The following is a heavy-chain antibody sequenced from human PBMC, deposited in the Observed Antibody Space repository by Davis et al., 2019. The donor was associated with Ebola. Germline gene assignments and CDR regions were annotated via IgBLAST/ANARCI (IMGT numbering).Heavy chain of an antibody. CDR2: IYPGDSDT. D-gene: IGHD5-12*01. CDR3: ARHRPMSLGYRYFDY. CDR1: GYSFTTYW. Sequence: GESLKISCKASGYSFTTYWIGWVRQMPGKGLEWMGIIYPGDSDTRYSPSFQGQVSISADKSISTAYLQWSSLKASDTAMYYCARHRPMSLGYRYFDYWGQGTLVTVSS. V-gene: IGHV5-51*01. J-gene: IGHJ4*02.